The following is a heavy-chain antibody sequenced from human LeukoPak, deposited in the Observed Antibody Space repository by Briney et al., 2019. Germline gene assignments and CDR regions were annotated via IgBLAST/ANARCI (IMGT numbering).Heavy chain of an antibody. CDR2: ISGSGGST. CDR3: AKDSHYYDSSGYALWDAFDI. V-gene: IGHV3-23*01. Sequence: GGSLRLSCAASGFTFSSYGMSWVRQAPGKGLEWVSAISGSGGSTYYADSVKGRFTISRDNSKNTLYLQMNSLRAEDTAVYYCAKDSHYYDSSGYALWDAFDIWGQGTMVTVSS. CDR1: GFTFSSYG. D-gene: IGHD3-22*01. J-gene: IGHJ3*02.